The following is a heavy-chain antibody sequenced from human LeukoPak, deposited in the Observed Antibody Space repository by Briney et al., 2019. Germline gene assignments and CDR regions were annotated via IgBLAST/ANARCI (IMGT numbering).Heavy chain of an antibody. CDR3: ARDLGSGWIIVDY. V-gene: IGHV1-2*02. J-gene: IGHJ4*02. D-gene: IGHD6-19*01. CDR1: GYTFTGYY. CDR2: INPNSGGT. Sequence: RASVKVSCKASGYTFTGYYIHWVRQAPGQGLEWMGWINPNSGGTNSAQKFQGRVTLTRDTSISTAYLELSSLRSDDTAVYYCARDLGSGWIIVDYWGQGTLVTVSS.